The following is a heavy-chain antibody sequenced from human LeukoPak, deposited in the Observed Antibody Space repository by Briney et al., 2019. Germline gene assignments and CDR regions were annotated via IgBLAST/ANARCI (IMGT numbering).Heavy chain of an antibody. J-gene: IGHJ4*02. V-gene: IGHV3-48*03. D-gene: IGHD5-18*01. CDR1: GFTFSSYE. CDR3: ARVYSYGYYFDY. Sequence: GGSLRLSCAASGFTFSSYEMNWVCQAPGKGLEWVSYISSSGSTIYYADSVKGRFTISRDNAKNSLYLQMNSLRAEDTAVYYCARVYSYGYYFDYWGQGTLVTVSS. CDR2: ISSSGSTI.